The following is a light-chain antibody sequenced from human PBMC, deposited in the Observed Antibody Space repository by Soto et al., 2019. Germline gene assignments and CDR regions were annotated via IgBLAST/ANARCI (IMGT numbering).Light chain of an antibody. CDR1: KLGDKY. CDR2: HDS. J-gene: IGLJ2*01. V-gene: IGLV3-1*01. CDR3: QAWDSSSVV. Sequence: SYELTQPPSVSVYPGQTASITCSGDKLGDKYACWYQQKPGQSPVLVIYHDSKRPSGIPERFSGSNSGNTATLTISGTQAMDEADYYCQAWDSSSVVFGGGTKLTVI.